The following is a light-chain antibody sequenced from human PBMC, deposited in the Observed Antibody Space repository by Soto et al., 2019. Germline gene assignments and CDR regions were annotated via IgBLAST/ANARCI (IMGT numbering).Light chain of an antibody. Sequence: QSVLTQPPSVSEAPGQRVTISCTGSSSNIGAGYEAHWYQQVPGTAPKLLIYENNNRPSGVPDRFSGSKSGTSASLAITGLQAEDAAEYYCPSYDSSLSGYVFGTGTKLTVL. J-gene: IGLJ1*01. CDR2: ENN. V-gene: IGLV1-40*01. CDR1: SSNIGAGYE. CDR3: PSYDSSLSGYV.